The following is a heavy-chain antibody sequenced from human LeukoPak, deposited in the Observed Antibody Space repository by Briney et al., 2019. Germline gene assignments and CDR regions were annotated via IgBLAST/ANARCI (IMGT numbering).Heavy chain of an antibody. CDR3: ATYIVVATKAAFDI. Sequence: PSETLSLTCTVSGGSINSDYWSWIRQPPGKGLEWIGYIYYSGSTKYNPSLKSRVTISLDTSKNHFSLKLSSVTAAVTAVYYCATYIVVATKAAFDIWGEGTVVSVSS. CDR1: GGSINSDY. CDR2: IYYSGST. J-gene: IGHJ3*02. V-gene: IGHV4-59*01. D-gene: IGHD1-26*01.